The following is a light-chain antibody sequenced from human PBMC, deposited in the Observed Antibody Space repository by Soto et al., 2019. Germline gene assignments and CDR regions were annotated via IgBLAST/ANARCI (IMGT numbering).Light chain of an antibody. V-gene: IGKV3-20*01. CDR3: QQYGNSPRT. CDR2: GAS. CDR1: QSVSRY. J-gene: IGKJ1*01. Sequence: EVVLTQSPATLSLSPGERATLSCRASQSVSRYLAWYQQKPGQAPRLLIYGASSRATGIPDRFSGSGSGTDFTLAISRLEPEDFAVYYCQQYGNSPRTFGQGTKVDIK.